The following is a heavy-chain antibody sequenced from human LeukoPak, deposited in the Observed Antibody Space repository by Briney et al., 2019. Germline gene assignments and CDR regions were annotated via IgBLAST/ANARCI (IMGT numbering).Heavy chain of an antibody. J-gene: IGHJ4*02. CDR3: ARSDRYNSGWYFHFDY. CDR1: GGSISTYY. V-gene: IGHV4-59*01. D-gene: IGHD6-19*01. Sequence: SETLSLTCTVSGGSISTYYWSWVRQPPGKGLEWIGYIYYSGSTNYNPSLKSRVTISVDTSKNQFSLNLSSVSAADTAVYYCARSDRYNSGWYFHFDYWGQGTLVTVSS. CDR2: IYYSGST.